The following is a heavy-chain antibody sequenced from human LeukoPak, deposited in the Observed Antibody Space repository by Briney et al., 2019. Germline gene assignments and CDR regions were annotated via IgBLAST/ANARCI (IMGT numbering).Heavy chain of an antibody. CDR1: GFTFRTYE. J-gene: IGHJ4*02. Sequence: GGSLRLSCAASGFTFRTYEMNWVRQAPGKGLEWVSYITDSGSTIYYADSVKGRFTISRDNSKNTLYLQMNSLRAEDTAVYYCARGLFNYDNSGLNYWGQGTLVTVSS. CDR2: ITDSGSTI. D-gene: IGHD3-22*01. V-gene: IGHV3-48*03. CDR3: ARGLFNYDNSGLNY.